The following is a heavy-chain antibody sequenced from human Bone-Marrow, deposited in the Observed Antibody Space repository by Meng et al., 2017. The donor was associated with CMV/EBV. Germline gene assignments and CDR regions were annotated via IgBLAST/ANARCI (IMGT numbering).Heavy chain of an antibody. J-gene: IGHJ4*02. Sequence: CAGSGFTFSDYYMSWIRQAPGKGLEWISYISNSGNTIKYVDSVKGRFTVSRDNAKNSLYLQMNSLGVEDTAVYYCARGTMVYAVYGDYWGQGTLVTVSS. CDR3: ARGTMVYAVYGDY. V-gene: IGHV3-11*04. CDR1: GFTFSDYY. CDR2: ISNSGNTI. D-gene: IGHD2-8*01.